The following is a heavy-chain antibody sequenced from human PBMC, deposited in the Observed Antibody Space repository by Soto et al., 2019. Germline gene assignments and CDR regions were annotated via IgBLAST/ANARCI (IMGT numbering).Heavy chain of an antibody. Sequence: EVQLLESGGGLVQPGGSLRLSCAASGFTFSSYAMNWVRQAPGKGLEWVSSISGNGVGTYYADSVKGRFTISRDNSKNTLYLQMNSLRAEDTAVYYCAKAYIVVVVAATPPYWGQVTLFTVSS. V-gene: IGHV3-23*01. CDR1: GFTFSSYA. D-gene: IGHD2-15*01. J-gene: IGHJ4*02. CDR2: ISGNGVGT. CDR3: AKAYIVVVVAATPPY.